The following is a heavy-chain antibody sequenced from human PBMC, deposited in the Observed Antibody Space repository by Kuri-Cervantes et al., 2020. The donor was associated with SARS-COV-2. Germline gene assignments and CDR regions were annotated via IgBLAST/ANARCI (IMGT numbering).Heavy chain of an antibody. Sequence: ASVKVSCKASGGTFSSYGISWVRQAPGQGLEWMGWISAYNGNTNYAQKLQGRVTMTEDTSTDTAYMELSSLRSEDTAVYYCATIGFDPWGQGTLVTVSS. D-gene: IGHD1/OR15-1a*01. V-gene: IGHV1-18*01. CDR2: ISAYNGNT. CDR1: GGTFSSYG. J-gene: IGHJ5*02. CDR3: ATIGFDP.